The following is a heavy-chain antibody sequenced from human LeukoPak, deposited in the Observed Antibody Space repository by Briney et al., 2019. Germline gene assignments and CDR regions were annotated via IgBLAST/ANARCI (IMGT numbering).Heavy chain of an antibody. CDR2: IIPNSGGT. V-gene: IGHV1-2*06. D-gene: IGHD3-3*01. CDR1: GYTFTNYG. Sequence: GASVKVSCKASGYTFTNYGISWVRQAPGQGLEWMGRIIPNSGGTNYAQKFQGRVTMTRDTSISTAYMELSRLKSDDTAVYYCARTFNDVLRFRPFMDPYDYWGQGTLVTVSS. CDR3: ARTFNDVLRFRPFMDPYDY. J-gene: IGHJ4*02.